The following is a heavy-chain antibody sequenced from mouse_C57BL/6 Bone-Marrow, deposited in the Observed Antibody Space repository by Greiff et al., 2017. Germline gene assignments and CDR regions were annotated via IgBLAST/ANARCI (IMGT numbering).Heavy chain of an antibody. CDR3: AKRDYYGSGSEDYAMGY. CDR2: IHPSSSDT. J-gene: IGHJ4*01. Sequence: VQLQQPGAELVKPGASVKVSCKASGYTFTSYWMHWVQQRPGQGLEWIGRIHPSSSDTNYNQKFKGQATLTVDKSSSTAYMPLSSLTSEDSAVXYCAKRDYYGSGSEDYAMGYWGQGTSVTVSS. D-gene: IGHD1-1*01. V-gene: IGHV1-74*01. CDR1: GYTFTSYW.